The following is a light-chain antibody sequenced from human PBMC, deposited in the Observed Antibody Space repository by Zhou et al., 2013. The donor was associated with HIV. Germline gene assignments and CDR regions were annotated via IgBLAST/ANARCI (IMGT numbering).Light chain of an antibody. J-gene: IGKJ5*01. CDR2: SAS. Sequence: DIQMTQSPSSLSASVGDTVTITCRASQGIYNSLAWYQQKPGKAPDLLIYSASTLQSGVPSRFSGSGYGTDFTLTISNLQPEDVAIYYCQRYNSAPLITFGPGTRLDIK. V-gene: IGKV1-27*01. CDR1: QGIYNS. CDR3: QRYNSAPLIT.